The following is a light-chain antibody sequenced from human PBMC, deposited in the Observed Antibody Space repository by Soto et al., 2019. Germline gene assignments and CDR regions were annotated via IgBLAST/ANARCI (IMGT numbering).Light chain of an antibody. Sequence: ETVLTQSPGTLSLSPGERATLSCRASQSVGGSFLAWYQHKPGQTPRLLIYDTSTRATGVPTRFSGSRSGTDFTLTISSLEPEDFAVYYCQQRSNWPPTHTFGGGTKVDIK. CDR1: QSVGGSF. CDR2: DTS. V-gene: IGKV3D-20*02. CDR3: QQRSNWPPTHT. J-gene: IGKJ4*01.